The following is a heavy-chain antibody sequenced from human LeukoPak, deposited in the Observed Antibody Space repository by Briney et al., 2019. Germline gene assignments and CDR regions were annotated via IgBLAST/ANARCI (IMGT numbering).Heavy chain of an antibody. CDR2: INHSGST. CDR3: ARVTVLRYFDWSTYYYGMDV. V-gene: IGHV4-34*01. Sequence: SETLSLTCAVYGGSFSGYYWSWIRQPPGKGLEWIGEINHSGSTNYNPSLKSRVTISVDTSKNQFSLKLSSVTAADTAVYYCARVTVLRYFDWSTYYYGMDVWGQGTTVTVSS. J-gene: IGHJ6*02. CDR1: GGSFSGYY. D-gene: IGHD3-9*01.